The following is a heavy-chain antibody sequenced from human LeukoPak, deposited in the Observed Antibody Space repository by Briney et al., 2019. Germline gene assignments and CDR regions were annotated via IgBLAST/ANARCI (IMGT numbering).Heavy chain of an antibody. CDR1: GYSISSGYY. Sequence: SETLSLTCTVSGYSISSGYYWGWIRQPPGKGLEWIGSIYHSGSTYYNPSLKSRVTISVDTSKNQFSLKLSSVTAADTAVYYCARLKVAGTYRTTYYYYYMDVWGKGTTVTISS. V-gene: IGHV4-38-2*02. D-gene: IGHD6-19*01. CDR3: ARLKVAGTYRTTYYYYYMDV. CDR2: IYHSGST. J-gene: IGHJ6*03.